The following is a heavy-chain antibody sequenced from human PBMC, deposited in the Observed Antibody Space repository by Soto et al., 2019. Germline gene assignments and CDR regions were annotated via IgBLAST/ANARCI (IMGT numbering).Heavy chain of an antibody. CDR1: GYTFTAYY. J-gene: IGHJ5*02. Sequence: ASAKVSSKASGYTFTAYYLHWVRQDPGQGLEWMGWINSNSGGTNDAQQFQGRLTMTRDTSDRTVYMELSRRRSDDTAVYYCARAAGYCTNGVCYSGSTSQGPWGRGTLVTVSS. V-gene: IGHV1-2*02. D-gene: IGHD2-8*01. CDR3: ARAAGYCTNGVCYSGSTSQGP. CDR2: INSNSGGT.